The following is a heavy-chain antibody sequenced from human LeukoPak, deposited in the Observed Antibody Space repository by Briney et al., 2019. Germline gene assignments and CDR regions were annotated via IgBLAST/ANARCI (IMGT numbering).Heavy chain of an antibody. J-gene: IGHJ3*02. CDR1: GATFSSYA. CDR3: ARDRAAAAYDAFDI. V-gene: IGHV1-69*13. D-gene: IGHD6-13*01. Sequence: SVKVSCKASGATFSSYAISWVRQAPGQGLEWMGGIIPIFGTANYAQKFQGRVTITADESTSTAYMELSSLRSEDTAVYYCARDRAAAAYDAFDIWGQGTMVTVSS. CDR2: IIPIFGTA.